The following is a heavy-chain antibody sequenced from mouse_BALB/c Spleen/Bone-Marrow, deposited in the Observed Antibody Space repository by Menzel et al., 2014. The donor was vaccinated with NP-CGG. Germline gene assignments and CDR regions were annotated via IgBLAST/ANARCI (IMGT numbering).Heavy chain of an antibody. Sequence: QVQLQQSGAELARPGASVKLSCKASAYTFTSYWMQWVKQRPGQGLEWIGAIYPGDGDTRYTQKFKGKATLTAEKSSSTAYMQLSSLASEDSAVYYCARGYYYGSTYGWYFDVWGAGTTVTVSS. V-gene: IGHV1-87*01. CDR1: AYTFTSYW. CDR3: ARGYYYGSTYGWYFDV. J-gene: IGHJ1*01. CDR2: IYPGDGDT. D-gene: IGHD1-1*01.